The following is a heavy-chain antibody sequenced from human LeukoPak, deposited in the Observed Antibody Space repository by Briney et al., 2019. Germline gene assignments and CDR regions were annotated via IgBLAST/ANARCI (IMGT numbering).Heavy chain of an antibody. CDR1: GGSFGDYY. D-gene: IGHD2-21*01. CDR3: ASSRSRLFYYYYGMDV. V-gene: IGHV4-34*01. Sequence: SETLSLTCAVSGGSFGDYYWTWIRQPPGKGLEWIGEINHRGSTNFKPSLRNRVALSVDTSKNILSLKLRSVTAADTAVYFCASSRSRLFYYYYGMDVWGQGTTVTVSS. CDR2: INHRGST. J-gene: IGHJ6*02.